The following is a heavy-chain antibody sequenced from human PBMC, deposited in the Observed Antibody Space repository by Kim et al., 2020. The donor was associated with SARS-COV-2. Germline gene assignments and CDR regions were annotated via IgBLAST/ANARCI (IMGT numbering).Heavy chain of an antibody. CDR1: GGSFSGYY. CDR3: ARGRGWVSYYFDY. D-gene: IGHD1-26*01. Sequence: SETLSLTCAVYGGSFSGYYWSWIRQPPGKGLEWIGEINHSGSTNYNPSLKSRVTISVDTSKNQFSLKLSSVTAADTAVYYCARGRGWVSYYFDYWGQGTLVTVSS. J-gene: IGHJ4*02. V-gene: IGHV4-34*01. CDR2: INHSGST.